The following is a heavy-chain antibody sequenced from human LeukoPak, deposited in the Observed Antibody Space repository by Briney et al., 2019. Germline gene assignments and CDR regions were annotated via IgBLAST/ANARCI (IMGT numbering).Heavy chain of an antibody. J-gene: IGHJ4*02. D-gene: IGHD1-26*01. CDR1: GGSISSSNW. CDR3: ARGLSGSYYAY. CDR2: TYDSGST. V-gene: IGHV4-4*02. Sequence: SETLSLTCAVSGGSISSSNWWSWVRQPPGQGLEWIGETYDSGSTNYNPSLKSRVTISVDKSKNQFSLKLSSVTAADTAVYYCARGLSGSYYAYWGQGTLVTVSS.